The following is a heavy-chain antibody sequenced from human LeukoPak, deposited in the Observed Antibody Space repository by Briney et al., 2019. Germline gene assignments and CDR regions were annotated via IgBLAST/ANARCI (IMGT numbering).Heavy chain of an antibody. CDR3: ARADIVVVPAAMDV. CDR2: INPNSGGT. D-gene: IGHD2-2*01. J-gene: IGHJ6*02. Sequence: ASVKVSCKASGGTFSSYAISWVRQAPGQGLEWMGWINPNSGGTNYAQKFQGRVTMTRDTSISTAYMELSRLRSDDTAVYYCARADIVVVPAAMDVWGQGTTVTVSS. V-gene: IGHV1-2*02. CDR1: GGTFSSYA.